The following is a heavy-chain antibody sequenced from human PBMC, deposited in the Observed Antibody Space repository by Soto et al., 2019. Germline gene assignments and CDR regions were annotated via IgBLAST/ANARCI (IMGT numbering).Heavy chain of an antibody. Sequence: SETLSLTCAVSGGSISSGDYSWSWIRQPPGQGLEWIGYIYHSGNTYYNPSLKSRVTISVDRSKNQFSLKLSSVTAADTAVYYCASFYSTTIFDYWGQGSLVTVSS. CDR3: ASFYSTTIFDY. CDR2: IYHSGNT. CDR1: GGSISSGDYS. D-gene: IGHD6-13*01. J-gene: IGHJ4*02. V-gene: IGHV4-30-2*01.